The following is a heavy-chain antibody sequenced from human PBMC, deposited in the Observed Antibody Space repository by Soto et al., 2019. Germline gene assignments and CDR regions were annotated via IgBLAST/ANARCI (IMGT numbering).Heavy chain of an antibody. CDR3: AIYSSGWYPLDY. Sequence: SETLSLTCTVSGGSISSYYWSWIRQPPGKGLEWIGYIYYSGSTNYNPSLKSRVTISVDTSKNQFSLRAEDTAVYYCAIYSSGWYPLDYWGQGTLVTVSS. J-gene: IGHJ4*02. D-gene: IGHD6-19*01. CDR2: IYYSGST. CDR1: GGSISSYY. V-gene: IGHV4-59*01.